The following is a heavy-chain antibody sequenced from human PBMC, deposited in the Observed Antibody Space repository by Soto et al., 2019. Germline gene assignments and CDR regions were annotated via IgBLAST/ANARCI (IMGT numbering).Heavy chain of an antibody. Sequence: QVQLVESGGGVVQPGRSLRLSCAASGFIFSNYVMYWVRQAPGKGLEWVAFMSYDGTTKYSADSVKGRFTISRDNSKNTLYLQMNSLRPEDTAVYHCAREVLWSRYFDYWGQGTLLTVSS. CDR1: GFIFSNYV. CDR2: MSYDGTTK. D-gene: IGHD3-10*01. V-gene: IGHV3-30-3*01. J-gene: IGHJ4*02. CDR3: AREVLWSRYFDY.